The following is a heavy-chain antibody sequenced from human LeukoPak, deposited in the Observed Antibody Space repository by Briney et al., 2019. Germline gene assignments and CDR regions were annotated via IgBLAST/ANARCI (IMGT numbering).Heavy chain of an antibody. CDR3: ARQNSSGWYYY. CDR1: GGSFSGYY. D-gene: IGHD6-19*01. Sequence: KPSETLSLTCAVYGGSFSGYYWSWIRQPPGKGLEWIGSIYYSGSTYYNPSLKSRVTISVDTSKNQFSLKLSSVTAADTAVYYCARQNSSGWYYYWGQGTLVTVSS. J-gene: IGHJ4*02. CDR2: IYYSGST. V-gene: IGHV4-34*01.